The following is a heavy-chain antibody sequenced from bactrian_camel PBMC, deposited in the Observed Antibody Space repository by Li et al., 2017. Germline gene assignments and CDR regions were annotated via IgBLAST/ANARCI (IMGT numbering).Heavy chain of an antibody. CDR2: INSDGRT. CDR3: FAGAVY. V-gene: IGHV3S53*01. J-gene: IGHJ4*01. CDR1: GYTRVAKC. Sequence: QVQLVESGGGSVEAGGSLQLSCTASGYTRVAKCFGWFRQAPGKQREGIAAINSDGRTSYAASVRGRFTISKDNGKHIVTLQMNSLKPEDTAVYYCFAGAVYWGQGTQVTVS.